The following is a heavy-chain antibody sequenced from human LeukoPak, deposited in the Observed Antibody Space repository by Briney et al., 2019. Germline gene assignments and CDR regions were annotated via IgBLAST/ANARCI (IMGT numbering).Heavy chain of an antibody. CDR2: IYTSGST. D-gene: IGHD2-2*01. CDR3: ASSLCSTSCYGAYYYMDV. J-gene: IGHJ6*03. V-gene: IGHV4-4*07. Sequence: PSETLSLTCTVSGGSISSYYWSWIRQPAGKGLEWIGRIYTSGSTNYNPSLKSRATMSVDMSKNQFSLKLSSVTAADTAVYYCASSLCSTSCYGAYYYMDVWGKGTTVTVSS. CDR1: GGSISSYY.